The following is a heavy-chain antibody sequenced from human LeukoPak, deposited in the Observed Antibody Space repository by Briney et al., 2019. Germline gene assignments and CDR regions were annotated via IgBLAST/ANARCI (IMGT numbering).Heavy chain of an antibody. CDR2: INHSGST. CDR1: GGSFSGYY. V-gene: IGHV4-34*01. Sequence: PSETLSLTCAVYGGSFSGYYWSWIRQPPGKGLEWIGEINHSGSTNYNPSLKSRVTISVDTSKNQFSLKLSSVTAADTAVYYCARKQLVSAYGMDVWGQGTTVTVSS. CDR3: ARKQLVSAYGMDV. D-gene: IGHD6-13*01. J-gene: IGHJ6*02.